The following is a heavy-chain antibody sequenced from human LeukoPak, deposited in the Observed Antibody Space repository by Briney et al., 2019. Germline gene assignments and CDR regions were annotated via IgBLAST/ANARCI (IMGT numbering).Heavy chain of an antibody. D-gene: IGHD3-22*01. CDR1: GGSISSYY. J-gene: IGHJ3*02. CDR2: IYYSGST. CDR3: ARGVIPLKNYYDSSGYYYGDAFDI. Sequence: SETLSLTCTVSGGSISSYYWSWIRQPPGKGLEWIGYIYYSGSTNYNPSLKSRVTISVDTSKNQFSLKLSSVTAADTAVYYCARGVIPLKNYYDSSGYYYGDAFDIWGQGTMVTVSS. V-gene: IGHV4-59*01.